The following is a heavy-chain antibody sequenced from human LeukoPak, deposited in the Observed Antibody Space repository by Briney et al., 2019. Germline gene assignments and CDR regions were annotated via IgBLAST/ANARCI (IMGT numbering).Heavy chain of an antibody. J-gene: IGHJ4*02. V-gene: IGHV4-61*05. CDR3: ARQAGPYCTGTSCYLDY. D-gene: IGHD2-2*01. CDR2: IYYSGST. Sequence: PSETLSLTCTVSGGSISSSSYYWGWIRQPPGKGLEWIGYIYYSGSTNYNPSLKSRVTISVDTSKTQFSLRLSSVTAADTAVYYCARQAGPYCTGTSCYLDYWGQGTLVTVSS. CDR1: GGSISSSSYY.